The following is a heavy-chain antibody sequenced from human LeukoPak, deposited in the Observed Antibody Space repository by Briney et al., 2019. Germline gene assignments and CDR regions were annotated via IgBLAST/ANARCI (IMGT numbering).Heavy chain of an antibody. Sequence: PSETLSLTCAVYGGSFSGCYWSWIRQPPGKGLEWIGEINHSGSTNYNPSLKSRVTISVDTSKNQFSLKLSSVTAADTAVYYCARGRSLGAWFDPWGQGTLVTVSS. J-gene: IGHJ5*02. D-gene: IGHD1-26*01. CDR3: ARGRSLGAWFDP. CDR2: INHSGST. V-gene: IGHV4-34*01. CDR1: GGSFSGCY.